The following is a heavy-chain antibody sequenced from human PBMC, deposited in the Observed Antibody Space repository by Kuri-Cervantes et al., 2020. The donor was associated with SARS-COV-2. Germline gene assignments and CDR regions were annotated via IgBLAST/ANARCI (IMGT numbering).Heavy chain of an antibody. D-gene: IGHD3-9*01. V-gene: IGHV1-2*02. CDR3: ARKGDWAYFDY. Sequence: ASVKVSCKASRYTFTYYYIHWVRQAPGQGLEWMGSINPNSGGTNYAQRFQGRVIMTRDTSITTAYMDLSRLTSDDTAVYYCARKGDWAYFDYWGQGTLVTVSS. J-gene: IGHJ4*02. CDR1: RYTFTYYY. CDR2: INPNSGGT.